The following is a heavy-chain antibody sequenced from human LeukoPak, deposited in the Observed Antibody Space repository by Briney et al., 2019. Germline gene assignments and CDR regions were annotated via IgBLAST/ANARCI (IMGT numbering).Heavy chain of an antibody. CDR1: GFTFGTYV. Sequence: PGRSLRLSCAASGFTFGTYVMHWVRQAPGKGLEGMAVISYDGSDKYYADSVKGRFTISRDNSKNTLYLQMNSLRAEDTALYYCARPPCSSTTCASRFDYWGQGALVIVSS. J-gene: IGHJ4*02. V-gene: IGHV3-30*03. CDR3: ARPPCSSTTCASRFDY. D-gene: IGHD2-2*01. CDR2: ISYDGSDK.